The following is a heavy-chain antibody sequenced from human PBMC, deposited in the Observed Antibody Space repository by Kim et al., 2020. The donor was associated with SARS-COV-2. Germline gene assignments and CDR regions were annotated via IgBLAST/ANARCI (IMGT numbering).Heavy chain of an antibody. V-gene: IGHV1-69*02. J-gene: IGHJ4*02. CDR3: ASTLEMATITLDY. Sequence: AQKVQARVTITADKSTSTAYMELSSLRSEDTAVYYCASTLEMATITLDYWGQGTLVTVSS. D-gene: IGHD5-12*01.